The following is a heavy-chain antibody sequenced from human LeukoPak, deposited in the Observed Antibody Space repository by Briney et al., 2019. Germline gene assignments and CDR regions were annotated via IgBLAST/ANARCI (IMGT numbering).Heavy chain of an antibody. CDR1: GGSISTYY. Sequence: SETLSLTCTVSGGSISTYYWSWVRQPPGKGLEWIGYGYYSGSTDYIPSLKSRVTISVDTSKNQFSLKLTSVTAADTAVYYCARDHQKLGFDPWGQGTLVTVSS. CDR3: ARDHQKLGFDP. CDR2: GYYSGST. V-gene: IGHV4-59*01. D-gene: IGHD3-10*01. J-gene: IGHJ5*02.